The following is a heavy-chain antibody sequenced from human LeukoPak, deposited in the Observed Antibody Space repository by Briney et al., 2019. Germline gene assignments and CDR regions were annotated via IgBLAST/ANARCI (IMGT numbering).Heavy chain of an antibody. CDR2: ISGSGGST. Sequence: GGSLRLSCAASGFTFSSYAMSWVRQAPGKGLEWVSAISGSGGSTYYADSVKGRFTISRDNSKNMLYLQMNSLRAEDTAVYYCAKVGRRYSSGWYDGGDLDYWGQGTLVTVSS. J-gene: IGHJ4*02. CDR1: GFTFSSYA. V-gene: IGHV3-23*01. CDR3: AKVGRRYSSGWYDGGDLDY. D-gene: IGHD6-19*01.